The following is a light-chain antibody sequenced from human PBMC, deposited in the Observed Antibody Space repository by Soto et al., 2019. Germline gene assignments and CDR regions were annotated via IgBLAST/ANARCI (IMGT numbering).Light chain of an antibody. V-gene: IGKV1-39*01. Sequence: DIQMTQSPSSLSASVGDRVTITCRASQSISSYLNWYQQKPGKAPKLLIYAASSLQSGVPSRFSGSGSGTDFTLTISSLQPEDFATYYCQQSYSIFPTFGQGTKLEIK. CDR1: QSISSY. CDR3: QQSYSIFPT. CDR2: AAS. J-gene: IGKJ2*01.